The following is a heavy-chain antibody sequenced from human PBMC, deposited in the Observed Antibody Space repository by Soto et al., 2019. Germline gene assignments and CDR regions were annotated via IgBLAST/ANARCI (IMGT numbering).Heavy chain of an antibody. V-gene: IGHV1-18*01. CDR3: ARDLYLGPITMVRGVIGY. Sequence: GASVKVSCKASGYTFTSYGISWVRQAPGQGLEWMGWISAYNGNTNYAQKLQGRVTMTTDTSTSTAYMELRSLRSDDTAVYYCARDLYLGPITMVRGVIGYWGQGTLVTVSS. J-gene: IGHJ4*02. D-gene: IGHD3-10*01. CDR1: GYTFTSYG. CDR2: ISAYNGNT.